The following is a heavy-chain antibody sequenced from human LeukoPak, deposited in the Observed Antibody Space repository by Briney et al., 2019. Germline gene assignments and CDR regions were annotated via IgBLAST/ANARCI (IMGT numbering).Heavy chain of an antibody. Sequence: PGGSLRLSCAASGFTFSSYAMSWVRQAPGKGLEWVSVIGGSGDSTYYADSVKGRFTISRDNSKNTLYLQMDSLRAEDTAVYYCAKSPLWFSDYWGQGTLVTVSS. CDR2: IGGSGDST. J-gene: IGHJ4*02. V-gene: IGHV3-23*01. D-gene: IGHD3-10*01. CDR3: AKSPLWFSDY. CDR1: GFTFSSYA.